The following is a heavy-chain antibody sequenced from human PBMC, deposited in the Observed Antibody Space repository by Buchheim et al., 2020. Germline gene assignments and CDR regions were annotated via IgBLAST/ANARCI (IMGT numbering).Heavy chain of an antibody. J-gene: IGHJ6*02. CDR3: VRDQGGTNCGVVIDYYDHMDI. V-gene: IGHV3-23*01. Sequence: EVQLLESGGGSVQPGGSLRLSCAASGFTFSNFAMNWVRQAPGKGLEWISGLGATSGSTYYAPSVGGRVTISRDDAKNMLFLDMNSLRVEDTAIYYCVRDQGGTNCGVVIDYYDHMDIWGQGTT. CDR1: GFTFSNFA. CDR2: LGATSGST. D-gene: IGHD2-8*01.